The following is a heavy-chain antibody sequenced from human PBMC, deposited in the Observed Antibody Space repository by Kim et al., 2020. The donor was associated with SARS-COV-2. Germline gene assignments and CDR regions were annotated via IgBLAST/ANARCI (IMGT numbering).Heavy chain of an antibody. CDR2: IYYSGST. J-gene: IGHJ6*02. Sequence: SETLSLTCTVSGGSISSSSYYWGWIRQPPGKGLEWIGSIYYSGSTYYNPSLKSRVTISVDTSKNQFSLKLSSVTAADTAVYYCARDFRNSGYDAGYYYYGMDVWGQGTTVTVSS. D-gene: IGHD5-12*01. CDR1: GGSISSSSYY. V-gene: IGHV4-39*07. CDR3: ARDFRNSGYDAGYYYYGMDV.